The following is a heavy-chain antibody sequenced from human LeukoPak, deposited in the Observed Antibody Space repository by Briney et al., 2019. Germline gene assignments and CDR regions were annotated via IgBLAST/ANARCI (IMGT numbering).Heavy chain of an antibody. CDR1: GFTFSDYY. Sequence: GGSLRLSCAASGFTFSDYYMSWIRQAPGKGLEWVSYISSSGSTIYYADSVKGRFTISRDNAKNSLYLQMNSLRAEDTAVYYCAKFGRSSIVKRRGHYWYFDLWGRGTLVTVSS. V-gene: IGHV3-11*01. D-gene: IGHD1-1*01. J-gene: IGHJ2*01. CDR3: AKFGRSSIVKRRGHYWYFDL. CDR2: ISSSGSTI.